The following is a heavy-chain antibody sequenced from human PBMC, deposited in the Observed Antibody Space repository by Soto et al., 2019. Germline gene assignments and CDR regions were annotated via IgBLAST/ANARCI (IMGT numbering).Heavy chain of an antibody. CDR2: ISAYNGNT. V-gene: IGHV1-18*01. Sequence: KGLEWMGWISAYNGNTIYAQKLRGRVTMTTDTSTSTAYMELRSLRSDDTAVYYCARWDCSSTSCRSNAFDIWGQGTMVTVSS. CDR3: ARWDCSSTSCRSNAFDI. J-gene: IGHJ3*02. D-gene: IGHD2-2*01.